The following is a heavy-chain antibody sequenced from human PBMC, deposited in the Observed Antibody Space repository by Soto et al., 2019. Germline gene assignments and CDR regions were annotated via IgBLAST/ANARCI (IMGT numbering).Heavy chain of an antibody. D-gene: IGHD2-15*01. CDR3: GRGNIVVVVAANHRNYYYYMDV. CDR1: GGSFSGYY. CDR2: INHSGST. Sequence: SETLSLTCAVYGGSFSGYYWSWIRQPPGKGLEWIGEINHSGSTNYNPSLKSRVTISVDTSKNQFSLKLSSVTAADTAVYYCGRGNIVVVVAANHRNYYYYMDVWGKGTTVTVSS. J-gene: IGHJ6*03. V-gene: IGHV4-34*01.